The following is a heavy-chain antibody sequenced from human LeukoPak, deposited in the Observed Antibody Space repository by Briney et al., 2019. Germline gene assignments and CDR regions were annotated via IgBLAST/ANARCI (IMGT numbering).Heavy chain of an antibody. CDR2: IIPIFGTA. V-gene: IGHV1-69*13. Sequence: SVKVSCKASLGTFSSYAISWVRQAPGQGLEWMGGIIPIFGTANYAQKFQGRVTITADESTSTAYMELSSLRSEETAVYYCARTGGSSWYQYFGFDYWGQGTLVTVSS. J-gene: IGHJ4*02. CDR1: LGTFSSYA. CDR3: ARTGGSSWYQYFGFDY. D-gene: IGHD6-13*01.